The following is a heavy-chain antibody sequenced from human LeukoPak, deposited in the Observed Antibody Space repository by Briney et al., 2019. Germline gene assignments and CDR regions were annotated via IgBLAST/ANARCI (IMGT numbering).Heavy chain of an antibody. CDR1: GGSISSYY. CDR3: ARGAYCGGDCFYFFDY. D-gene: IGHD2-21*01. V-gene: IGHV4-59*01. J-gene: IGHJ4*02. CDR2: IYYSGST. Sequence: RSSETLSLTCTVSGGSISSYYWSWLRQPPGKGLEWIGYIYYSGSTNYNPSLKSRVTISVDTSKNQFSLKLSSVTAADTAVYYCARGAYCGGDCFYFFDYWGQGTLVTVS.